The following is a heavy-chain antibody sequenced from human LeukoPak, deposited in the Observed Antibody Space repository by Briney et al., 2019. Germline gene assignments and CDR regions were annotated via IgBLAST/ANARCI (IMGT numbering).Heavy chain of an antibody. J-gene: IGHJ4*02. CDR3: ARRGSSWTFDY. CDR1: GFSFTGYW. D-gene: IGHD6-13*01. Sequence: GESLKISCKGSGFSFTGYWIGWVRQMPGKGLEWMGFIYLGDSDTRYSPSFRGEVTISADKSISTAYLQWSSLKASDTAMYYCARRGSSWTFDYWGQGTLVTVSS. CDR2: IYLGDSDT. V-gene: IGHV5-51*01.